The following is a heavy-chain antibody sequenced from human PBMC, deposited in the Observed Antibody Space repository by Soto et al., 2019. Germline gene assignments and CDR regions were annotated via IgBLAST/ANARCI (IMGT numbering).Heavy chain of an antibody. CDR2: IYSGGST. J-gene: IGHJ6*03. CDR1: GFTVSRSY. D-gene: IGHD4-4*01. Sequence: PGVSMRLSCAASGFTVSRSYMTWACQATGKGLEWVSVIYSGGSTYYADSVKGRFTISRDNSKNTLYLQMNSLRAEDTAVYYCARDPTVIAFPPKTPADYYYYMDVWGKGTTVTVSS. CDR3: ARDPTVIAFPPKTPADYYYYMDV. V-gene: IGHV3-66*01.